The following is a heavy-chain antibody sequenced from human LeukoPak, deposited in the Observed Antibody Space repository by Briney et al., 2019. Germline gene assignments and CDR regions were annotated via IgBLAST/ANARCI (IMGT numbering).Heavy chain of an antibody. J-gene: IGHJ4*02. CDR3: ARHFRENRASSRSLDY. CDR1: GYSFTSYW. Sequence: GESLKISCKGSGYSFTSYWIGWVRQMPGKGLEWMGIINPANSDTRYSPSFQGQVTISADKSIATTYLQWSSLKASDTAMYYCARHFRENRASSRSLDYWGQGILVTVSS. V-gene: IGHV5-51*01. D-gene: IGHD1/OR15-1a*01. CDR2: INPANSDT.